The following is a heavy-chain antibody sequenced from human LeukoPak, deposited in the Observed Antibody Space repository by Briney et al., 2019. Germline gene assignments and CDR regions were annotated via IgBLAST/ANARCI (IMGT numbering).Heavy chain of an antibody. V-gene: IGHV3-30-3*01. Sequence: GGSLRLSCAASGFTFSSYAMHWVRQAPGKGLEWVAVISYDGSNKYYADSVKGRFTISRDNSKNTLYLQMNSLRAEDTAVYYCARATPVYSSSTLDYWGQGTLVTASS. CDR2: ISYDGSNK. D-gene: IGHD6-6*01. J-gene: IGHJ4*02. CDR1: GFTFSSYA. CDR3: ARATPVYSSSTLDY.